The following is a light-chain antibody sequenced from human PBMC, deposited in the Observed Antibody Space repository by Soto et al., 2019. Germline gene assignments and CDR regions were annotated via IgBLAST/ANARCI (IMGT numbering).Light chain of an antibody. CDR2: EDS. Sequence: QSVLTQPAAVSGSTGQSITISCTGTSSDVGGYNYVSWYQQHPGKAPKLMIYEDSNRTSGVSNRFSGSKSGNTASLTISGLQAEDEADYYCISYTSSSTLVVFGGGTKLTVL. CDR1: SSDVGGYNY. CDR3: ISYTSSSTLVV. V-gene: IGLV2-14*01. J-gene: IGLJ2*01.